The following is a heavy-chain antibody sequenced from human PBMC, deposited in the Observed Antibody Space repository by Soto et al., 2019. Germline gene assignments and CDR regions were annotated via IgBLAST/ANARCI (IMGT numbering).Heavy chain of an antibody. CDR2: ISSSSSTI. Sequence: EVQLVESGGGLVQPGGSLRLSCAASGFTFSSYSMNWVRQAPGKGLEWVSYISSSSSTIYYADSVKGRFTISRDNAKNSLYLQMNCLRDQHPAVYYCAREGGNLNWFDPWGQGTLVTVSS. V-gene: IGHV3-48*02. CDR3: AREGGNLNWFDP. J-gene: IGHJ5*02. CDR1: GFTFSSYS. D-gene: IGHD1-26*01.